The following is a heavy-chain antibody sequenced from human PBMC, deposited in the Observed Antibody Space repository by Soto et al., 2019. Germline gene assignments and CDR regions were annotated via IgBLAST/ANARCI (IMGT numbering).Heavy chain of an antibody. V-gene: IGHV4-59*01. D-gene: IGHD3-10*01. CDR2: IYYSGST. CDR3: ARVHGSGDFDY. J-gene: IGHJ4*02. CDR1: GGSISSYY. Sequence: KASETLSLTCTVSGGSISSYYWSWIRQPPGKGLEWIGYIYYSGSTNYNPSLKSRVTISVDTSKNQFSLKLSSVTAADTAVYYCARVHGSGDFDYWGQGTLVTVSS.